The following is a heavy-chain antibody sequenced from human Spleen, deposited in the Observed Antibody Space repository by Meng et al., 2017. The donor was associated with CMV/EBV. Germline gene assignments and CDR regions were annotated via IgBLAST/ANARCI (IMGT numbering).Heavy chain of an antibody. CDR2: ISYDGSNK. V-gene: IGHV3-30*04. Sequence: GFTFSSYAMHWGRQAPGKGLEWVAVISYDGSNKFYADSVKGRFTISRDNSKNTLYLQMNRLRAEDTAVYYCARDWWRSSTSCPYYWGQGTLVTVSS. D-gene: IGHD2-2*01. J-gene: IGHJ4*02. CDR1: GFTFSSYA. CDR3: ARDWWRSSTSCPYY.